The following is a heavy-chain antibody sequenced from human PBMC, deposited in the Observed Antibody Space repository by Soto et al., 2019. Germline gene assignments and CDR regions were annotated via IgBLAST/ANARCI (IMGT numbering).Heavy chain of an antibody. CDR2: IYYSGST. D-gene: IGHD3-22*01. V-gene: IGHV4-31*03. CDR1: GSYISRGGYC. Sequence: TSDTLSLTGTVSGSYISRGGYCWSWSRQHPGKGREGIVYIYYSGSTYYNPSLKSRVTISVDTSKNQFSLKLSSVTAADTAVYYCARAPAEENTMIVVGPHWYFDLWGRGTLVTVSP. CDR3: ARAPAEENTMIVVGPHWYFDL. J-gene: IGHJ2*01.